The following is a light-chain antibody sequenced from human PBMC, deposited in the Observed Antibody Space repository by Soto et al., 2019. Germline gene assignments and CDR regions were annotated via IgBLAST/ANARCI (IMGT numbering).Light chain of an antibody. CDR3: AAWDDSLRGPV. V-gene: IGLV1-47*01. Sequence: QSVLTQPPSASGTPGQRVTISCSGSSSNIGSNYVYWYQQLPGTAPKLLIYRNNPRPSGVPDRFSGSKSGTSASLAISGLRSEDEADYYCAAWDDSLRGPVFGGGTKLTVL. CDR1: SSNIGSNY. J-gene: IGLJ2*01. CDR2: RNN.